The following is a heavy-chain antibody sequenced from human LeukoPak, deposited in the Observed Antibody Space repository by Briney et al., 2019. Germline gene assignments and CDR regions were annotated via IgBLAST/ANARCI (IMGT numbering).Heavy chain of an antibody. CDR2: MYYRGNT. V-gene: IGHV4-39*07. Sequence: SETLSLTCTVSGGSISTITYYWGWIRQPPGKGLEWVGHMYYRGNTFYNPSLKSRVTISVDTSKNQFSLTLTSVTAADTAVYYCAREAYYDTSYFGPWGQGTLVTVSS. J-gene: IGHJ4*02. CDR3: AREAYYDTSYFGP. D-gene: IGHD3-22*01. CDR1: GGSISTITYY.